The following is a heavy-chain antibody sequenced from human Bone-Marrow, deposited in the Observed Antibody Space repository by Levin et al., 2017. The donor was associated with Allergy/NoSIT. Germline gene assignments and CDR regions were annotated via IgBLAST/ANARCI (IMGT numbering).Heavy chain of an antibody. Sequence: SETLSLTCTVSGGSISSYYWSWIRQPPGKGLEWIGYIYYIGSTNYNPSLKSRVTISVDTSKNQFSLRLSSVTAADTAVYYCARGRVIVGTTNYIYGMDVWGQGTTVTVSS. V-gene: IGHV4-59*01. CDR2: IYYIGST. J-gene: IGHJ6*02. CDR1: GGSISSYY. CDR3: ARGRVIVGTTNYIYGMDV. D-gene: IGHD1-26*01.